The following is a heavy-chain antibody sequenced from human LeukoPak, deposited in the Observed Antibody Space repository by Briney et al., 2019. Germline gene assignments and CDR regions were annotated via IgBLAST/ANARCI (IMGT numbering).Heavy chain of an antibody. J-gene: IGHJ4*02. CDR1: GFIFSSYS. Sequence: GGSLRLSCAASGFIFSSYSTSWVRQAPGKGLEWVSSISSSSKYIYYADSVKGRFTISRDNSKNTLYLQMNSLRVEDTAVYYCARGTKPVMTIPDYWGQGTLVTVSS. D-gene: IGHD4/OR15-4a*01. V-gene: IGHV3-21*04. CDR2: ISSSSKYI. CDR3: ARGTKPVMTIPDY.